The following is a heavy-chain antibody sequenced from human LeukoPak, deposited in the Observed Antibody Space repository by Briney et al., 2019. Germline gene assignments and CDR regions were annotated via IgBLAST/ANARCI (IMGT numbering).Heavy chain of an antibody. CDR3: ARGSPPRRNYDSRGYYSYYFDY. Sequence: GASVKVSCKASGYTFTSYGISWVRQAPGQGLEWMGWISTHNGNTDYEQKFQGRVTMTTDTSTSTVYMELRSLRSDDTAVYYCARGSPPRRNYDSRGYYSYYFDYWGQGTLVTVSS. J-gene: IGHJ4*02. CDR2: ISTHNGNT. D-gene: IGHD3-22*01. CDR1: GYTFTSYG. V-gene: IGHV1-18*01.